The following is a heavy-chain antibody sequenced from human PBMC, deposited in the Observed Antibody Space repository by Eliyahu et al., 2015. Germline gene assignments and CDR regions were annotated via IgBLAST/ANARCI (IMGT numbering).Heavy chain of an antibody. Sequence: QVQLVESGGGVXQPGRSLXLXCAASGFPFXRYGMHWVRQAPGKGLEGVAVIXYNGNYKYYADSVKGRFTISRDNSKNTLDLQMNSLRAEDTAVYYCAKEIYYYGSGSYATTPFDYWGQGTLVTVSS. J-gene: IGHJ4*02. D-gene: IGHD3-10*01. V-gene: IGHV3-30*18. CDR3: AKEIYYYGSGSYATTPFDY. CDR2: IXYNGNYK. CDR1: GFPFXRYG.